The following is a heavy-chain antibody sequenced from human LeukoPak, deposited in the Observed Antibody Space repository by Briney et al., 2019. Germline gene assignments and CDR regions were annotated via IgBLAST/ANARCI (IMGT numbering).Heavy chain of an antibody. V-gene: IGHV4-59*01. CDR2: IYHSGSA. CDR1: GGSICSFY. Sequence: PSETLSLTCTVSGGSICSFYWSWIRQPPGKGLEWIGYIYHSGSAKYNPSLKSRVTISVDTSKNQFSLKLSSVTAADTAVYYCARQPVEMSTIAAIDYWGQGTLVTVSS. CDR3: ARQPVEMSTIAAIDY. J-gene: IGHJ4*02. D-gene: IGHD5-24*01.